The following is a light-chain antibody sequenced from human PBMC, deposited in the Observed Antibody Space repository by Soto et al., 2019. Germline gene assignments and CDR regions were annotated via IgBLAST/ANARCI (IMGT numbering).Light chain of an antibody. V-gene: IGKV3-11*01. CDR3: QQRSNWPPIT. Sequence: EIVLTQPPATLSLSPGERVTLSCRASQSVSNYLVWCQQKPGQAPRLLIYDASHRATGIPARFSGSGFGTDFTLTISSLEPEDAAVYYCQQRSNWPPITFGQGTRLEIK. CDR1: QSVSNY. J-gene: IGKJ5*01. CDR2: DAS.